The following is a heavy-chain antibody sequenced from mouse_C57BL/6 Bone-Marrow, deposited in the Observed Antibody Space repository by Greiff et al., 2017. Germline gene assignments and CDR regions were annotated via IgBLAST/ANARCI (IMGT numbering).Heavy chain of an antibody. CDR3: SRMDDYDVLWYIDV. Sequence: VQLQQSGAELARPGASVKLSCKASGYTFTSYGISWVKQRTGQGLEWIGEIYPRSGNTYYNEKFKGKATLTADKSSSTAYMELRSLTSEDSAVYFCSRMDDYDVLWYIDVWGTGTTVTVSS. CDR1: GYTFTSYG. CDR2: IYPRSGNT. J-gene: IGHJ1*03. V-gene: IGHV1-81*01. D-gene: IGHD2-4*01.